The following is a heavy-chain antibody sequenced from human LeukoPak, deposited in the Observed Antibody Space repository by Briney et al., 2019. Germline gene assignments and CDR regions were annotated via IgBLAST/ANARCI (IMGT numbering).Heavy chain of an antibody. CDR1: GFTFSSYS. V-gene: IGHV3-48*01. Sequence: GGSLRLSCAASGFTFSSYSMNWVRQAPGKGLEWVSYISSSSSTIYYADSVKGRFTISRDNAKNSLYLQMNSLRAEDTAVYYCARDLKWLSNWGQGTLVTVSS. CDR3: ARDLKWLSN. J-gene: IGHJ4*02. D-gene: IGHD5-24*01. CDR2: ISSSSSTI.